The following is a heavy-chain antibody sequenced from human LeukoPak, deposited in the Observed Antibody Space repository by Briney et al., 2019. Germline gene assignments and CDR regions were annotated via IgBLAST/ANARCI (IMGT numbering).Heavy chain of an antibody. Sequence: SVKVSCKASGGTFSSYAISWVRQAPGQGLEWMGGIIPLFGTANYAQKFQGRVTITADESTSTAYMELSSLRSEDTAVYYCARDLDYGDYVWFDPWGQGTLVTVSS. CDR1: GGTFSSYA. J-gene: IGHJ5*02. V-gene: IGHV1-69*01. CDR3: ARDLDYGDYVWFDP. CDR2: IIPLFGTA. D-gene: IGHD4-17*01.